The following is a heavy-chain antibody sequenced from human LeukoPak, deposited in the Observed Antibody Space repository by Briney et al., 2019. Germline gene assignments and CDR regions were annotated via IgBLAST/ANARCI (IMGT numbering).Heavy chain of an antibody. CDR1: GYTFTGYA. J-gene: IGHJ4*02. CDR3: ARGLSDYYYDSSGYPL. D-gene: IGHD3-22*01. Sequence: ASVKVSCKASGYTFTGYAMNWVRQAPGQGLEWMGWINTNTGNPTYAQGFTGRFVFSLDTSVSTAYLQISGLKAEDTAVYYCARGLSDYYYDSSGYPLWGQGTLATVSS. V-gene: IGHV7-4-1*02. CDR2: INTNTGNP.